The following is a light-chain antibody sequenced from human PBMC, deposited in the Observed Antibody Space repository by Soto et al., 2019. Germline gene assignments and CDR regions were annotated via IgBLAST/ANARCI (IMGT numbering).Light chain of an antibody. J-gene: IGKJ5*01. CDR1: QSVRSRY. Sequence: ETVLTQSPGTLSLSPGERATLSCRASQSVRSRYLAWYQQKPGQAHRLLISGASSRATGIPDRFSGGGSGTDFTLTVSRLEPEDFALHYCKQYGNSPITFGQGTRLEIK. V-gene: IGKV3-20*01. CDR3: KQYGNSPIT. CDR2: GAS.